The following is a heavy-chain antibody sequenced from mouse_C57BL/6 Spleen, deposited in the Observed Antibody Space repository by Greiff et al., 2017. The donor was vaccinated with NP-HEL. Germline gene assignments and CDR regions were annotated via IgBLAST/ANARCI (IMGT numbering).Heavy chain of an antibody. V-gene: IGHV1-69*01. CDR1: GYTFTSYW. D-gene: IGHD1-1*01. Sequence: VQLQQPGAELVMPGASVKLSCKASGYTFTSYWMHWVKQRPGQGLEWIGEIDPSDSYTNYNQQFKGKSTLTVDKSSSTAYMQLSSLTSEDTAMYYCARGFYYYGSRTHSVFDVWGTGTTVTVAS. CDR3: ARGFYYYGSRTHSVFDV. CDR2: IDPSDSYT. J-gene: IGHJ1*03.